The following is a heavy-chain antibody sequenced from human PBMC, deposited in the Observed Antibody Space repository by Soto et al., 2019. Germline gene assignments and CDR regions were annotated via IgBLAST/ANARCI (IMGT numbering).Heavy chain of an antibody. D-gene: IGHD3-22*01. CDR1: GGTFSSYA. V-gene: IGHV1-69*12. Sequence: QVQLVQSGAEVKKPGSSVKVSCKASGGTFSSYAITWVRQAPGQGLEWMGGIIPIFGTANYAQKFQARVTITADESTSTAYMELSSLRSEDTAVYYCASARGPSSGYYPYWFDPWGQGSLVTVYS. CDR3: ASARGPSSGYYPYWFDP. CDR2: IIPIFGTA. J-gene: IGHJ5*02.